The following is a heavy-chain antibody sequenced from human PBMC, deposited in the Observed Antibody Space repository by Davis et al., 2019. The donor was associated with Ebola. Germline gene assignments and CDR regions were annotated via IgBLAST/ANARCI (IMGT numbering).Heavy chain of an antibody. CDR1: GFSFSSYW. V-gene: IGHV3-21*04. CDR3: ARRLIAARPYYYYGMDV. J-gene: IGHJ6*02. CDR2: ISGSSTYI. D-gene: IGHD6-6*01. Sequence: GESLKISCVVSGFSFSSYWMHWVRQAPGKGLEWVSSISGSSTYIYYADSVKGRFTISRDNAKNSLYLQMNSLRAEDTAVYYCARRLIAARPYYYYGMDVWGQGTTVTVSS.